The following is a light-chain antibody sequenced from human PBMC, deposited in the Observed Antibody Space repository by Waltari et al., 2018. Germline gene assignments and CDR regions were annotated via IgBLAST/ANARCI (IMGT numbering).Light chain of an antibody. CDR2: DVS. CDR1: SRDVGNSNW. CDR3: TSYTSSHSLV. Sequence: QSALTQPASVSGSPGQSTTISCTGTSRDVGNSNWLSWYQQHPGKAPKVVIFDVSYRPSGVSNRFSGSKSGNTASLTISGLQAEDEADYYCTSYTSSHSLVFGTGTKVTVL. V-gene: IGLV2-14*03. J-gene: IGLJ1*01.